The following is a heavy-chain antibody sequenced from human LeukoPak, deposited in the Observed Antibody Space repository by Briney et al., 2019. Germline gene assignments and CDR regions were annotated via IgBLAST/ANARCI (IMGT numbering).Heavy chain of an antibody. V-gene: IGHV3-21*01. CDR2: ISSSSSYI. CDR1: GFTFSSYS. Sequence: GGSLRLSCAASGFTFSSYSMNWVRQAPGKGLEWVSSISSSSSYIYYADSVKGRFTISRDNAKNSLYLQMNSLRAEDTAVYYCAKGKFTWIQLWSDYYGMDVWGQGTTVTVSS. D-gene: IGHD5-18*01. J-gene: IGHJ6*02. CDR3: AKGKFTWIQLWSDYYGMDV.